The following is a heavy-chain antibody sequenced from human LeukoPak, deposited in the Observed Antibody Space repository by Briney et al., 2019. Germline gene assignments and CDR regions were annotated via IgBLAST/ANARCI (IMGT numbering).Heavy chain of an antibody. J-gene: IGHJ4*02. D-gene: IGHD2-21*02. CDR2: IYSGGST. Sequence: GGSLRLSCAASGFTVSSNYMSWVRQAPGKGLEWVSVIYSGGSTYYADSVKGRFTISRDNSKNTLYLQINSLRAEDTAVYYCARGVVTAIFDYWGQGTLVTVSS. V-gene: IGHV3-66*01. CDR3: ARGVVTAIFDY. CDR1: GFTVSSNY.